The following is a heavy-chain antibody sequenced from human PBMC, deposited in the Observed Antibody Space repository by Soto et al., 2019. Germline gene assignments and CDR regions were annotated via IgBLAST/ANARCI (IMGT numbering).Heavy chain of an antibody. CDR2: ISYDGSNK. CDR3: AKDLYSGYEWISPIYYYYGMDV. J-gene: IGHJ6*02. D-gene: IGHD5-12*01. V-gene: IGHV3-30*18. CDR1: GFTFSSYG. Sequence: QVQLVESGGGEVQPGRSLRLSCAASGFTFSSYGMHWVRQAAGKGLEWVAVISYDGSNKYYADSVKGRFTISRDNSKNTLYLQMNSLRAEDTAVYYCAKDLYSGYEWISPIYYYYGMDVWGQGTTVTVSS.